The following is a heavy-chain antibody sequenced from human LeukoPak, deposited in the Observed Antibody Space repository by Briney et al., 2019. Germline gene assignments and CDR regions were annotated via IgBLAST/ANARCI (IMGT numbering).Heavy chain of an antibody. J-gene: IGHJ4*02. CDR3: ARGPPTVTRAFDF. Sequence: SETLSLTCAVSGGSLSGYYWSWIRQPAGKGLEWIGRIYTSGSTNYNPSLKSRVTMSVDTSKNQSSLNRNSVTAADTAMYYWARGPPTVTRAFDFWGQGTLVTVSS. D-gene: IGHD4-17*01. CDR1: GGSLSGYY. CDR2: IYTSGST. V-gene: IGHV4-4*07.